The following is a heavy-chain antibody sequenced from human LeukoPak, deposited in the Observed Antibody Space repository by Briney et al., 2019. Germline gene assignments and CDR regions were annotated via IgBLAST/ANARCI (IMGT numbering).Heavy chain of an antibody. J-gene: IGHJ4*02. Sequence: GGSLRLSCAASGFTFGSSAMSWVRQAPGKGPGWVSTFSRSGPDTYYADSVKGRFTIFRDNSKNTLYLQMNSLRAEDTAVYYCAKGSLGSWYYFDYWGQGTLVTVSS. V-gene: IGHV3-23*01. CDR1: GFTFGSSA. CDR2: FSRSGPDT. CDR3: AKGSLGSWYYFDY. D-gene: IGHD6-13*01.